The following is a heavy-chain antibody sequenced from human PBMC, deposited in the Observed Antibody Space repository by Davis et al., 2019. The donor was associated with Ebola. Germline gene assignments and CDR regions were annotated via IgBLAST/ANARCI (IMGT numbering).Heavy chain of an antibody. D-gene: IGHD3-3*01. V-gene: IGHV4-4*07. Sequence: SETLSLTCTVSGDSIDDYFWSWLRQPAGRGLEWIGRVHSSGATNYNPSLKSRVTISVDTSKNQFSLELSSVTAADTAMYFCARTGYYDFWSGPGAFDIWGQGTMVTVSS. CDR1: GDSIDDYF. J-gene: IGHJ3*02. CDR3: ARTGYYDFWSGPGAFDI. CDR2: VHSSGAT.